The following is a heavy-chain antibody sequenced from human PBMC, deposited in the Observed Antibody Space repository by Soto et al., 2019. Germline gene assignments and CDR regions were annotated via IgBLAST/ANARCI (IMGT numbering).Heavy chain of an antibody. CDR3: VRENAGNSWFDP. J-gene: IGHJ5*02. V-gene: IGHV3-11*01. CDR1: GFTFRDYY. D-gene: IGHD1-1*01. Sequence: GGSLRLSCAASGFTFRDYYMTWICQAPGKGLEWVSYISSSGGTIYYADSVKGRFTISRDNAKNSLSLQMNSLRAEDTAVYYCVRENAGNSWFDPWGQGTQVTVSS. CDR2: ISSSGGTI.